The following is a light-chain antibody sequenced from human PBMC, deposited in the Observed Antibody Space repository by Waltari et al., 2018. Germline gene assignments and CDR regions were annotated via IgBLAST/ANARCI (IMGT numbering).Light chain of an antibody. CDR3: SSYTTSSTLV. CDR2: DVA. CDR1: SSDIGAYNF. V-gene: IGLV2-14*03. J-gene: IGLJ3*02. Sequence: QSALTQPASVSGSPGQSITISCPGSSSDIGAYNFVSWYQQHPGKAPKVVIYDVANRPSGVSDRFSASKSDNTACLTISGLQAEDEADYYCSSYTTSSTLVFGGGTKLTVL.